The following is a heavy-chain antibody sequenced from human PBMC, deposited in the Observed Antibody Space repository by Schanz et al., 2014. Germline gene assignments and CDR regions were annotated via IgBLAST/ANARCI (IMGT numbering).Heavy chain of an antibody. CDR3: AKAEYDILTEEDY. CDR1: GYTFTTYA. J-gene: IGHJ4*02. Sequence: QVQLVQSGAEVKKPGASVRVSCKASGYTFTTYAMSWVRQAPGQGLEWVGWISVYTGNTKYGQKVQGRVTMTADTATNTAYMELKSLRSGDTAVYYCAKAEYDILTEEDYWGQGTLVTVSS. V-gene: IGHV1-18*01. D-gene: IGHD3-9*01. CDR2: ISVYTGNT.